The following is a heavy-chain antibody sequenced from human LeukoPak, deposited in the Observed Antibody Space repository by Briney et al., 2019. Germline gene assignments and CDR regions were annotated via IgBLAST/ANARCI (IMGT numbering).Heavy chain of an antibody. CDR2: INPSGGST. Sequence: ASVKVSCKASGYTFTSFYMHWVRQAPGQGLEWMGIINPSGGSTSYAQKFQGRVTMTRDTSTSTVYMELSSLRSEDTAVYYCARSDSSGWYLGYWGQGTLVTVSS. CDR1: GYTFTSFY. J-gene: IGHJ4*02. CDR3: ARSDSSGWYLGY. D-gene: IGHD6-19*01. V-gene: IGHV1-46*01.